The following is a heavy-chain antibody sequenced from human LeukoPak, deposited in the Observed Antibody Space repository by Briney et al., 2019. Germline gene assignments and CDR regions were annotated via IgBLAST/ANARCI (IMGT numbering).Heavy chain of an antibody. J-gene: IGHJ4*02. CDR1: GYTFTSYY. Sequence: ASVKVSCKASGYTFTSYYMHWVRQPPGQGLEWMGIINPSGGSTSYAQKFQGRVTMTRDTSTSTVYMELSSLRSEDTAVYYCARDNEWLVHHYWGQGTLVTVSS. V-gene: IGHV1-46*01. D-gene: IGHD6-19*01. CDR2: INPSGGST. CDR3: ARDNEWLVHHY.